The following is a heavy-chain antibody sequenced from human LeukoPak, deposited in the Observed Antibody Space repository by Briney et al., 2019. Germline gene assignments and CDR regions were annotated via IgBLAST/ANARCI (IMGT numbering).Heavy chain of an antibody. Sequence: GASVKVSCKASGYTFTGYYMHWVRQAPGQGLEWMGWINPNSGGTNYAQKSQGRVTMTRDTSISTAYMELSRLRSDDTAVYYCARIQPRIAAAFDYWGQGTLSPSPQ. J-gene: IGHJ4*02. CDR2: INPNSGGT. D-gene: IGHD6-13*01. CDR3: ARIQPRIAAAFDY. V-gene: IGHV1-2*02. CDR1: GYTFTGYY.